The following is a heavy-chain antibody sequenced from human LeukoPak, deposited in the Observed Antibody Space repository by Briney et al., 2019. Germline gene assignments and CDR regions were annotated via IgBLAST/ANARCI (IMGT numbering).Heavy chain of an antibody. V-gene: IGHV1-18*04. CDR3: ARGADYYGSGSRDYGMDV. D-gene: IGHD3-10*01. CDR1: GYTFTSYG. Sequence: ASVKVSCKASGYTFTSYGISWVRQAPGQGREGMGWISAYNGNTNYAQKLQGRVTMTTDTSTSTAYMELRSLRSDDTAVYYCARGADYYGSGSRDYGMDVWGKGTTVTVSS. CDR2: ISAYNGNT. J-gene: IGHJ6*04.